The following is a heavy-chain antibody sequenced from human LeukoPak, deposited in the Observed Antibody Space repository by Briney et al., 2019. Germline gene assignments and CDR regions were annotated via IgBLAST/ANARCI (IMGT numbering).Heavy chain of an antibody. CDR3: AKDKGIVLMVYALSIDY. D-gene: IGHD2-8*01. CDR2: IRYDGSNK. J-gene: IGHJ4*02. CDR1: AFTFSSYG. Sequence: PGGSLRLSWAADAFTFSSYGMHWVRQAPGKGLEWVAFIRYDGSNKYYADSVKGRFTISRDNSKNTLYLQMNSLRAEATAVYYCAKDKGIVLMVYALSIDYWGQGTLVTVSS. V-gene: IGHV3-30*02.